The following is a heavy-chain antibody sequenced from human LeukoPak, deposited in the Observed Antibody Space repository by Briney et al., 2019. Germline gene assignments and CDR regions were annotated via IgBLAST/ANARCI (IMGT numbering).Heavy chain of an antibody. D-gene: IGHD3-22*01. CDR1: GYSISTLSN. V-gene: IGHV4-38-2*02. CDR2: IYHDGST. CDR3: AREKALMDHYDFSGYDWEY. J-gene: IGHJ4*02. Sequence: SETLSLTCTVSGYSISTLSNWGWIRQSPGKGLEWVASIYHDGSTYYNPSLRGRVTISMDTSKNQISLTLTSVTAADTAVYYCAREKALMDHYDFSGYDWEYWGQGSLVIVSS.